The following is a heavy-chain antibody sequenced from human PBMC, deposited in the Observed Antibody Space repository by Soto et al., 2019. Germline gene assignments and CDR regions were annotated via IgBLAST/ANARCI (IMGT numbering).Heavy chain of an antibody. CDR3: ARLDYGSGTSYSFFDY. Sequence: SETLSLTCTVSGGSINNYFWSWIRQPPGKGLEWIGYIYYSGSTNYNPSLKSRVTMSVDTSKNQFSLKLSSVTAADTAVYYCARLDYGSGTSYSFFDYWGQGTLVTVSS. V-gene: IGHV4-59*08. J-gene: IGHJ4*02. D-gene: IGHD3-10*01. CDR2: IYYSGST. CDR1: GGSINNYF.